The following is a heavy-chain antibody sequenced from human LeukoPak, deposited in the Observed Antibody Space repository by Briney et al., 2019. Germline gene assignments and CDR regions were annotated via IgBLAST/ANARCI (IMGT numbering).Heavy chain of an antibody. CDR2: ISYDVKNI. J-gene: IGHJ4*02. Sequence: GGSLRLSCAASGFSFSSYGLHWVRQAPGKGLEWVSAISYDVKNIHYADSVKGRFTISRDNSKNTLYLQMNSLRAEDTAVYYCAKDQGYSSGCPRNWGQGTLVTVSS. CDR3: AKDQGYSSGCPRN. CDR1: GFSFSSYG. V-gene: IGHV3-30*02. D-gene: IGHD6-19*01.